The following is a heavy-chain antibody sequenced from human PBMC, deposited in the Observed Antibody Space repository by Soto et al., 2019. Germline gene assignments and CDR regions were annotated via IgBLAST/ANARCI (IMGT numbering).Heavy chain of an antibody. CDR1: GFTFSSYA. Sequence: QVQLVESGGGVVQPGRSLRLSCAASGFTFSSYAMHWVRQAPGKGLEWVAVISYDGSNKYYADSVKGRFTISRDNSKNTLYLQMNRLRAEDTAVYYCARDTYYYDTSYYFDYWGHVSLVTVSS. CDR3: ARDTYYYDTSYYFDY. V-gene: IGHV3-30-3*01. J-gene: IGHJ4*01. D-gene: IGHD3-22*01. CDR2: ISYDGSNK.